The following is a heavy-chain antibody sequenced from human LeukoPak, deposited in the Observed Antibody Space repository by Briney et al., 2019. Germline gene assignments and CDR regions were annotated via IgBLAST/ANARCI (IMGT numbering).Heavy chain of an antibody. Sequence: GGSLRLSCAASGFTFSTYSMNWVRQAPGKGLEWVSSISSSSSYIYYADSVKGRFTISRDNAKNSLYLQMNSLRAEDTAVYYCAGGGITGSYPFDPWGQGTLVTVSS. CDR2: ISSSSSYI. J-gene: IGHJ5*02. D-gene: IGHD1-26*01. V-gene: IGHV3-21*01. CDR1: GFTFSTYS. CDR3: AGGGITGSYPFDP.